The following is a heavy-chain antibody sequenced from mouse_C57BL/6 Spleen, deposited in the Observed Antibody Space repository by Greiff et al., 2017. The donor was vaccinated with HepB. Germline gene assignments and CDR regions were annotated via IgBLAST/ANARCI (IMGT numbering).Heavy chain of an antibody. V-gene: IGHV1-63*01. Sequence: QVHVKQSGAELVRPGTSVKMSCKASGYTFTNYWIGWAKQRPGHGLEWIGDIYPGGGYTNYNEKFKGKATLTADKSSSTAYMQFSSLTSEDSAIYYCAREGGDYAMDYWGQGTSVTVSS. CDR3: AREGGDYAMDY. D-gene: IGHD1-1*02. CDR2: IYPGGGYT. CDR1: GYTFTNYW. J-gene: IGHJ4*01.